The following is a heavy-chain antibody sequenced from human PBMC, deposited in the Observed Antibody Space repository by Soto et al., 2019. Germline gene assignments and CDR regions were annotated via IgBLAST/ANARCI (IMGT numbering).Heavy chain of an antibody. V-gene: IGHV3-33*01. CDR1: GFTFSSYG. CDR3: ARPYSGSHYYYYGMDV. J-gene: IGHJ6*02. CDR2: IWYDGSNK. D-gene: IGHD6-6*01. Sequence: ESGGGVVQPGRSLRLSCAASGFTFSSYGMHWVRQAPGKGLEWVAVIWYDGSNKYYADSVKGRFTISRDNSKNTLFLQMNSLRAEDASVYYCARPYSGSHYYYYGMDVWGQGTTVTVS.